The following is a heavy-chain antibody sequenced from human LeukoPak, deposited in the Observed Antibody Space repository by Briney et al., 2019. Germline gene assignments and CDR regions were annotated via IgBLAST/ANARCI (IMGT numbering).Heavy chain of an antibody. J-gene: IGHJ4*02. CDR2: ISNNGGGT. CDR1: GFTFSNYA. D-gene: IGHD2-2*01. Sequence: PGGSLRLSCAVSGFTFSNYAMSWVRQAPGKGLEWVSSISNNGGGTYYADSVKGRFTISTDNSKNTLYLQMNSLRAEDTAVYYCARDCSSTSCYGGFDYWGQGTLVTVSS. V-gene: IGHV3-23*01. CDR3: ARDCSSTSCYGGFDY.